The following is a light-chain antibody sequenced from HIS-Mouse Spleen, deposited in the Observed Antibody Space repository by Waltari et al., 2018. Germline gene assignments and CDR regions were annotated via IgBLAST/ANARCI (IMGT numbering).Light chain of an antibody. V-gene: IGLV8-61*01. CDR3: VLYMGSGISWV. J-gene: IGLJ3*02. Sequence: QTVVTQEPSFSVSPGGTVTLTCGLSSGSVSTSSYPRWYQQTPGQAPRTLIYSTNTRSSGVPDRFSGSILGNKAALTITGAQADDESDYYCVLYMGSGISWVFGGGTKLTVL. CDR2: STN. CDR1: SGSVSTSSY.